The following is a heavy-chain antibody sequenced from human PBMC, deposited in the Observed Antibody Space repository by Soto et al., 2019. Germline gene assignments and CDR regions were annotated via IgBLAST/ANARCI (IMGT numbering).Heavy chain of an antibody. CDR1: GFSLSTSGVG. CDR2: IYWDDDK. V-gene: IGHV2-5*02. J-gene: IGHJ3*02. Sequence: QITLKESGPTLVKPTQTLTLTCTFSGFSLSTSGVGVGWIRQPPGKALEWLALIYWDDDKRYSPSLKSRLTITKDTSKNQVVLTMTNMDPVDTATYYCAHSTTYYYDSSGYHEAFDIWGQGTMVTVS. D-gene: IGHD3-22*01. CDR3: AHSTTYYYDSSGYHEAFDI.